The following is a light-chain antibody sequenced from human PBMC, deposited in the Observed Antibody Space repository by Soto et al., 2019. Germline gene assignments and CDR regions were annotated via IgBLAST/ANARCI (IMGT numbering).Light chain of an antibody. V-gene: IGLV1-40*01. CDR2: ANN. J-gene: IGLJ1*01. Sequence: QSVLTQPPSVSGAPGQRVTISCTGSNSDIGAGYDVHWYQQLPGTAPKLVIYANNNRPSGVPDRFSASKPGTSASLAITGLQADEEADYYCQSYDSSLRGVFGTGTKPTVL. CDR1: NSDIGAGYD. CDR3: QSYDSSLRGV.